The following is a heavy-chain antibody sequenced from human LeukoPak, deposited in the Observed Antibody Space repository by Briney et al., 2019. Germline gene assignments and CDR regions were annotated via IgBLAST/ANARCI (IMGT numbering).Heavy chain of an antibody. Sequence: ASVKVSCKASGYTFTSYGISWVRQAPGQGLEWMRWISAYNGNTNYAQKLQGRVTMTTDTSTSTAYMELRSLRSDDTAVYYCARDEDAQYAFDIWGQGTMVTVPS. CDR1: GYTFTSYG. J-gene: IGHJ3*02. CDR3: ARDEDAQYAFDI. CDR2: ISAYNGNT. V-gene: IGHV1-18*01.